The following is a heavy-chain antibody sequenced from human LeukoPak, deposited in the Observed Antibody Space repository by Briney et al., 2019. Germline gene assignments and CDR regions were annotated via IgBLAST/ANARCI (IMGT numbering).Heavy chain of an antibody. CDR2: VYDNGNT. D-gene: IGHD2-21*02. J-gene: IGHJ5*02. CDR3: ARVFRGVVTSNWFDP. Sequence: PSETLSLTCTVSDGSINGHYWTWIRQPPGKGLEWIGFVYDNGNTNYNSSLQSRVTMSVDTSTNQLSLKMSSVTAADTAIYYCARVFRGVVTSNWFDPWGQGTLVTVSS. V-gene: IGHV4-59*11. CDR1: DGSINGHY.